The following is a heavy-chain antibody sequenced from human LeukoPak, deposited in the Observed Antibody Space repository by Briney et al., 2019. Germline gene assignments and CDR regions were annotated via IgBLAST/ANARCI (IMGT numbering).Heavy chain of an antibody. CDR3: AKGWGRYSSGRKPSGVYFDY. D-gene: IGHD6-19*01. CDR2: ISGSGGST. CDR1: GFTFNNYV. J-gene: IGHJ4*02. V-gene: IGHV3-23*01. Sequence: QSGGSLRLSCAASGFTFNNYVMAWVRQAPGKGLEWVSAISGSGGSTYYADSVKGRFTISRDNSKNTLYLQMNSLRAEDTAVYYCAKGWGRYSSGRKPSGVYFDYWGQGTLVTVSS.